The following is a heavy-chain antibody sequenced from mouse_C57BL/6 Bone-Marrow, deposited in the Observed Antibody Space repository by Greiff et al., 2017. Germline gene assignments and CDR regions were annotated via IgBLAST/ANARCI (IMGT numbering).Heavy chain of an antibody. CDR3: ARRSTTVVYWYFDV. CDR2: IWTGGGT. J-gene: IGHJ1*03. CDR1: GLSLTSYA. D-gene: IGHD1-1*01. V-gene: IGHV2-9-1*01. Sequence: QVQLQQSGPGLVAPSQSLSITCTVSGLSLTSYAISWVRQPPGKGLEWLGVIWTGGGTNYNSALKSRLSLSKDNSKCQFFLKLNSLLTDDSARYYCARRSTTVVYWYFDVWATGTTVTVAS.